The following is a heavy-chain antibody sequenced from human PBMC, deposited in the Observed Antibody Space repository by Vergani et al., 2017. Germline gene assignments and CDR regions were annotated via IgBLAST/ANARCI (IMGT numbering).Heavy chain of an antibody. Sequence: EVQLVASGGGLVKPGGSLRLTCAASGFTFSSYSMNWVRQAPGKGLEWVANIKQDGSEKYYVDSVKGRFTISRDNAKNSLYLQMNSLRAEDTAVYYCASSGSLRYGSGSHLFDPWGQGTLVTVSS. D-gene: IGHD3-10*01. CDR3: ASSGSLRYGSGSHLFDP. V-gene: IGHV3-7*01. CDR2: IKQDGSEK. CDR1: GFTFSSYS. J-gene: IGHJ5*02.